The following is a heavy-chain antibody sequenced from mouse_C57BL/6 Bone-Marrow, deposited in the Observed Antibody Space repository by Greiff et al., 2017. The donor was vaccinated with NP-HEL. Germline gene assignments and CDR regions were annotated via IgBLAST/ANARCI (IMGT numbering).Heavy chain of an antibody. CDR3: AREGAGTGDYFDY. J-gene: IGHJ2*01. CDR2: IYPGSGST. V-gene: IGHV1-55*01. Sequence: VQLQQSGAELVKPGASVKMSCKASGYTFTSYWITWVKQRPGQGLEWIGDIYPGSGSTNYNEKFKSKATLTVDTSSSTAYMQLSSLTSEDSAVYYCAREGAGTGDYFDYWGQGTTLTVSS. D-gene: IGHD4-1*01. CDR1: GYTFTSYW.